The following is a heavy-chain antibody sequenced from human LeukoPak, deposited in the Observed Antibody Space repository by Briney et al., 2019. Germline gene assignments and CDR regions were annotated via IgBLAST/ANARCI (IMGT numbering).Heavy chain of an antibody. D-gene: IGHD3-9*01. CDR3: ARVVYDVLTGYYVDY. V-gene: IGHV4-4*07. J-gene: IGHJ4*02. CDR1: GGSISSYY. CDR2: IYTSGST. Sequence: SETLSLTCTVSGGSISSYYWSWIRQPAGKGLEWIGRIYTSGSTNYNPSLKSRVTMSVDTSKNQFSLKLNSVTAADTAVYYCARVVYDVLTGYYVDYWGQGTLVTVSS.